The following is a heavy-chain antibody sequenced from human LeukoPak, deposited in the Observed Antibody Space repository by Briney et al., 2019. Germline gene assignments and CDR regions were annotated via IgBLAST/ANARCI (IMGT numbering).Heavy chain of an antibody. CDR1: GFTFSSYA. Sequence: GGSLRLSCAASGFTFSSYAMSWVRQAPGKGLEWVSAISGSGGSTYYADSVKGRFTISRDNSKNTLYLQMNSLRAEDTAVYYCAKDLSGGYDILTGYYGFDYWGQGTLVTVSS. V-gene: IGHV3-23*01. CDR2: ISGSGGST. CDR3: AKDLSGGYDILTGYYGFDY. J-gene: IGHJ4*02. D-gene: IGHD3-9*01.